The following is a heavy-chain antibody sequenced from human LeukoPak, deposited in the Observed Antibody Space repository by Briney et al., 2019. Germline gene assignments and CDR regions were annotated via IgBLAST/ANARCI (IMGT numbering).Heavy chain of an antibody. CDR2: IYYSGST. CDR3: AREGPLGTMIVVVTNDAFDI. D-gene: IGHD3-22*01. Sequence: SETLSLTCTVSGGSISSSSYYWGWIRQPPGKGLEWIGSIYYSGSTYYNPSLKSRVTISVDTSKNQFSLKLSSVTAADTAVYYCAREGPLGTMIVVVTNDAFDIWGQGTMVTVSS. J-gene: IGHJ3*02. CDR1: GGSISSSSYY. V-gene: IGHV4-39*07.